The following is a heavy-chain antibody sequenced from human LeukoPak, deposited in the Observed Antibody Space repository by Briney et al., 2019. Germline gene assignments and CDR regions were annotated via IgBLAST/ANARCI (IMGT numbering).Heavy chain of an antibody. V-gene: IGHV4-39*02. CDR2: IYYSGST. CDR3: ARDGFMVRGVVSFDP. D-gene: IGHD3-10*01. J-gene: IGHJ5*02. Sequence: SETLSLTCTVSGGSISSSSYYWGWIRQPPGKGLEWIGSIYYSGSTYYNPSLKSRVTISVDTSKNQFSLKLSSVTAADTAVYYCARDGFMVRGVVSFDPWGQGTLVTVSS. CDR1: GGSISSSSYY.